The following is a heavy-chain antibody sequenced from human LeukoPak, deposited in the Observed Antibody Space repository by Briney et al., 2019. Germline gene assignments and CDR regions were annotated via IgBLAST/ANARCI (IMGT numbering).Heavy chain of an antibody. J-gene: IGHJ4*02. V-gene: IGHV4-34*01. CDR3: ARNIVGTPQLAFDY. D-gene: IGHD1-26*01. CDR2: INHSGSS. Sequence: PSETLSLTCAFYGGSFSAHYWSWIRQPPGKGLEWIGEINHSGSSNYNPSLQSRVTISVDTSKTQFSLKVSSVTAADTAVYYCARNIVGTPQLAFDYWGQGTLVTVSS. CDR1: GGSFSAHY.